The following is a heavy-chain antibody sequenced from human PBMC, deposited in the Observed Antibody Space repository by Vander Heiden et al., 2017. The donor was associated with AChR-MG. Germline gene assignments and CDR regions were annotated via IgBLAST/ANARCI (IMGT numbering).Heavy chain of an antibody. V-gene: IGHV3-30*18. J-gene: IGHJ4*02. Sequence: QVQLVEAGGVVVQPGRSLRLSCAVAGFTFRAFGVHWVRQAPGKGLEWLAVTSYDGIYRYYADSVQGRFTVSRDNSKNMLYLQMNSLRREDTAVYYCAKSARSNGFGELSDWGQGTLLTVSS. D-gene: IGHD3-10*01. CDR2: TSYDGIYR. CDR1: GFTFRAFG. CDR3: AKSARSNGFGELSD.